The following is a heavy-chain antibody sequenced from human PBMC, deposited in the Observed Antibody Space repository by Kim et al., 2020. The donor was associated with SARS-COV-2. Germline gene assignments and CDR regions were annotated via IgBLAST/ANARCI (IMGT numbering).Heavy chain of an antibody. CDR1: GFTFSSYW. Sequence: GGSLRLSCAASGFTFSSYWMHWVRQAPGKGLVWVSRINSDGSSTSYADSVKGRFTISRGNAKNTLYLQMNSLRAEDTAVYYCARVAAAAGQTIDPWGQGTLVTVSS. V-gene: IGHV3-74*01. D-gene: IGHD6-13*01. J-gene: IGHJ5*02. CDR2: INSDGSST. CDR3: ARVAAAAGQTIDP.